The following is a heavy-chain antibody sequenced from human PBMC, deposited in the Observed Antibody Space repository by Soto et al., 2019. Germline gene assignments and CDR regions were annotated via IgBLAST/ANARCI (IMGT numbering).Heavy chain of an antibody. J-gene: IGHJ3*02. CDR1: GFTFSSYE. D-gene: IGHD6-19*01. V-gene: IGHV3-48*03. Sequence: GGSRRLSCAASGFTFSSYEMNWGRQAPGKGLEWVSYISSSGSTIYYADSVKGRFTISRDNAKNSLYLQMNSLRAEDTAVYYCASVASIPHDAFDIWGQGTMVTVSS. CDR2: ISSSGSTI. CDR3: ASVASIPHDAFDI.